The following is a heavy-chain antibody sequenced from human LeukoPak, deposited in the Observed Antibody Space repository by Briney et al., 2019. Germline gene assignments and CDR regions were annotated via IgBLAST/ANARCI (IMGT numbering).Heavy chain of an antibody. D-gene: IGHD5-18*01. CDR2: ISWNSVSI. J-gene: IGHJ4*02. CDR3: AKAGLWSGFDY. V-gene: IGHV3-9*03. Sequence: PGGSLRLSCAASGFTFDDYAMHWVRQAPGKGLEWVSGISWNSVSIGYADSVKGRFTISRDNAKNSLYLQMNSLRAEDMALYYCAKAGLWSGFDYWGQGTLVTVSS. CDR1: GFTFDDYA.